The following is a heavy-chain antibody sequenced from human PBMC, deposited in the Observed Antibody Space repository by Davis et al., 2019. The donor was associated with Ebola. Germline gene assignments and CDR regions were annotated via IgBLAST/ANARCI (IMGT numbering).Heavy chain of an antibody. V-gene: IGHV3-53*01. D-gene: IGHD6-19*01. CDR3: AKVLSSGWYYYFDY. J-gene: IGHJ4*02. Sequence: GESLKISCAASGFTVSSNFMTWVRQAPGKGLEWVSLIYSGGSTYYADSVKGRFTISRDNSKNTLYLQMNSLRAEDTAVYYCAKVLSSGWYYYFDYWGQGTLVTVSS. CDR1: GFTVSSNF. CDR2: IYSGGST.